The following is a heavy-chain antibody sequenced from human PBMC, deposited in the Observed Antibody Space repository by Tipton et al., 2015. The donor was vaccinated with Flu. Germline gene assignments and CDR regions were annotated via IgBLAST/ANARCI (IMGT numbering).Heavy chain of an antibody. D-gene: IGHD3-3*01. J-gene: IGHJ5*02. CDR1: GGSISSYY. CDR3: ARVSYDFWSGPNWFDP. Sequence: TLSLTCTVSGGSISSYYWSWIRQPAGKGLEWIGRIYTSGSTNYNPSLKSLVTMSVDTSKNQFSLKLSSVTAADTAVYYCARVSYDFWSGPNWFDPWGQGTLVTVSS. CDR2: IYTSGST. V-gene: IGHV4-4*07.